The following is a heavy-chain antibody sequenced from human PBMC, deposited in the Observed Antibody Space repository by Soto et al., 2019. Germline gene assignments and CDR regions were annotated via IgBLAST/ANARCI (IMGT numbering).Heavy chain of an antibody. CDR3: AKGSDGYRPYYFDS. D-gene: IGHD3-16*01. V-gene: IGHV3-23*01. J-gene: IGHJ4*02. Sequence: QPGGSLRLSCAASGFIFPTYAMAWVRQAPGKGLEWVSAIGGGGISTYYADSVKGRFTISRDNSRNTIYLQMNNLGAEDTAVYYCAKGSDGYRPYYFDSWGQGTLVTVSS. CDR1: GFIFPTYA. CDR2: IGGGGIST.